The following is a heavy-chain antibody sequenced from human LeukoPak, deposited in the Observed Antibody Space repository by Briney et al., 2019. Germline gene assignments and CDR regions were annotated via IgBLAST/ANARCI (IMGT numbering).Heavy chain of an antibody. CDR2: ISPDGSQR. Sequence: GRSLRLSCAASGFTFSGYTFHWVRQSPGKGLEWVAVISPDGSQRYYADSVMGRFTISRDTSKNILYLQMNNLRAEDTAVYYCARDQDYGDYVPTIDYWGQGTLVTVSS. J-gene: IGHJ4*02. V-gene: IGHV3-30-3*01. D-gene: IGHD4-17*01. CDR1: GFTFSGYT. CDR3: ARDQDYGDYVPTIDY.